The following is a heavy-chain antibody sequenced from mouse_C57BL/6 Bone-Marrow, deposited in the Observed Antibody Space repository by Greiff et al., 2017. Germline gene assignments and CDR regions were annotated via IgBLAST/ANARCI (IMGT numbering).Heavy chain of an antibody. D-gene: IGHD3-2*02. CDR1: GFSLTSYA. CDR3: ARNPGSSGYVWCDY. Sequence: VMLVESGPGLVAPSQSLSITCTVSGFSLTSYAISWVRQPPGKGLEWLGVIWTGGGTNYNSALKSRLSISKDNSKSQVFLKMNSLQTDDTARYYCARNPGSSGYVWCDYWGQGTLVTVSA. J-gene: IGHJ3*01. V-gene: IGHV2-9-1*01. CDR2: IWTGGGT.